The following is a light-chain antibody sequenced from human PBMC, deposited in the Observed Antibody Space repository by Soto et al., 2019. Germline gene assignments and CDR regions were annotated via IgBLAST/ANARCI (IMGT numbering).Light chain of an antibody. CDR3: QQSYSTRWT. CDR2: AAT. CDR1: RSVSTS. Sequence: DIQMTQSPSFLSASVGDRVTITCRASRSVSTSLNWYQQKPGKAPKVLIYAATNLQRGIPSRFSGGGFGTEFTLTISSLEPEDSATYYCQQSYSTRWTFGQGTKVE. V-gene: IGKV1-39*01. J-gene: IGKJ1*01.